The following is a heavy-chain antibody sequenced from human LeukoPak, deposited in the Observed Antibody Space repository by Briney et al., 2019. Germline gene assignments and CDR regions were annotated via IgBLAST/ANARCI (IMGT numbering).Heavy chain of an antibody. CDR3: ARDRGYFYDQLDY. D-gene: IGHD2/OR15-2a*01. CDR2: IKKTGSET. J-gene: IGHJ4*02. Sequence: GGSLRLSCAASGFTFSNSWMSWVRQAPGKGLEWVAYIKKTGSETYYVDSVKGRFTITRDNARNSLFLQMNSLRAEDTAVYYCARDRGYFYDQLDYWGQGTLVTVSS. CDR1: GFTFSNSW. V-gene: IGHV3-7*01.